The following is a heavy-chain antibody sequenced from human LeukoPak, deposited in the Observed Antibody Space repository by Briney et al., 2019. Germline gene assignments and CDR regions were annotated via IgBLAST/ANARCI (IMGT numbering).Heavy chain of an antibody. D-gene: IGHD1-26*01. CDR2: ISSSTTYV. V-gene: IGHV3-21*01. J-gene: IGHJ4*02. CDR3: ARVPGEMGATLAYLDY. CDR1: GFTFDRFS. Sequence: GGSLRLSCAASGFTFDRFSVNWVGQAPGKGLEWVASISSSTTYVYYAGSVKGRFTISRDSAKNLVYLEMNSLRAEDTAVYYCARVPGEMGATLAYLDYWGQGTLVIVSS.